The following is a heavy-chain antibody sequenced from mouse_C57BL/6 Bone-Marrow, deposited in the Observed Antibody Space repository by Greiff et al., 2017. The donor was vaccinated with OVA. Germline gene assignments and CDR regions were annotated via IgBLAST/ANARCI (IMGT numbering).Heavy chain of an antibody. CDR1: GFTFSSYA. CDR2: ISDGGSYT. Sequence: VQLKESGGGLVKPGGSLKLSCAASGFTFSSYAMSWVRQTPEKRLEWVATISDGGSYTYYPDNVKGRFTISRDNAKNNLYLQMSHLKSEDTAMYYCARDEGRYFDVWGTGTTVTVSS. V-gene: IGHV5-4*01. CDR3: ARDEGRYFDV. J-gene: IGHJ1*03. D-gene: IGHD3-3*01.